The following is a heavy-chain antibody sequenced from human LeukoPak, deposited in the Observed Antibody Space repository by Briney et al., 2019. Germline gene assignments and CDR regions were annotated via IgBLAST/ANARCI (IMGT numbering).Heavy chain of an antibody. J-gene: IGHJ4*02. V-gene: IGHV1-24*01. CDR2: FDPENGET. Sequence: GASVKVSCKVSGYSLTELSMHWVRQAPGKGLEWMVSFDPENGETLYAQEFQGRVTPTEDTSADTAYLELSSLRSEDTALYYCTRSAVVLPYYFDYWGQGTLVTVSS. D-gene: IGHD3-22*01. CDR3: TRSAVVLPYYFDY. CDR1: GYSLTELS.